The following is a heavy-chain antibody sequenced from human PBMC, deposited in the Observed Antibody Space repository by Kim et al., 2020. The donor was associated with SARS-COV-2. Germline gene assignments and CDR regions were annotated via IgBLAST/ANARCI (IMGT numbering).Heavy chain of an antibody. CDR3: ARGPRDGYNMMTRVPHLYYYYGMDV. CDR1: GGTFSSYA. D-gene: IGHD3-16*01. V-gene: IGHV1-69*13. J-gene: IGHJ6*02. Sequence: SVKVSCKASGGTFSSYAISWVRQAPGQGLEWMGGIIPIFGTANYAQKFQGRVTITADESTSTAYMELSSLRSEDTAVYYCARGPRDGYNMMTRVPHLYYYYGMDVWGQGTTVTGSS. CDR2: IIPIFGTA.